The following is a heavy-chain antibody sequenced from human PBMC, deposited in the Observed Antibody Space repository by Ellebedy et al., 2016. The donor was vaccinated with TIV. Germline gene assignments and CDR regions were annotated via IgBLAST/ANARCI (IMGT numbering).Heavy chain of an antibody. CDR2: IYHSGTT. Sequence: MPSETLSLTCAVSGASIISTRWWSWVRQPPGKGLEWSGEIYHSGTTNYNPSLKTRVTISVDKSNNQYSLKLNSVTAADTAVYYCARGGGATLDYWGQGNLVTVSS. CDR3: ARGGGATLDY. CDR1: GASIISTRW. D-gene: IGHD3-16*01. J-gene: IGHJ4*02. V-gene: IGHV4-4*02.